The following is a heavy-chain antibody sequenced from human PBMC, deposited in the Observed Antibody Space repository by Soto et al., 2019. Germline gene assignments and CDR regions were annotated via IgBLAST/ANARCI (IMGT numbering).Heavy chain of an antibody. V-gene: IGHV3-30*18. Sequence: GGSLRLSCAASGFTFSSYGMHWVRQAPGKGLEWVAVISYDGSNKYYADSVKGRVTISRDNSKNTRYLQMNSLRAEDTAVYYCAKAIAAAVDGGDYWGQGTLVTVSS. D-gene: IGHD6-13*01. CDR1: GFTFSSYG. CDR2: ISYDGSNK. J-gene: IGHJ4*02. CDR3: AKAIAAAVDGGDY.